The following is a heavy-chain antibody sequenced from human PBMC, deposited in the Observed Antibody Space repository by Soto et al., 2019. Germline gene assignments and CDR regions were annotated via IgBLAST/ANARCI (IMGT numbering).Heavy chain of an antibody. V-gene: IGHV3-30*14. D-gene: IGHD1-26*01. J-gene: IGHJ6*02. CDR3: ARTAYSGSSYLDYYYGMDV. Sequence: GGSLRLSCAASGYTFSNYAMHWVRQAPGKGLEWVAFISHDGNDKYYSTSLKTRLTISKDTSKNQVVLTMTNMDPVDTATYYCARTAYSGSSYLDYYYGMDVWGQGTTVTVSS. CDR2: ISHDGNDK. CDR1: GYTFSNYA.